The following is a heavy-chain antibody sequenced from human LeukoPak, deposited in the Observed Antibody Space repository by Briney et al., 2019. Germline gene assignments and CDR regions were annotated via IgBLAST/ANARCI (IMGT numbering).Heavy chain of an antibody. CDR1: GGSISSYY. CDR2: LSKSGNT. Sequence: PPETLSLTCTVSGGSISSYYWSWIRLPPGKGLEWIGYLSKSGNTNYSPSLRSRVTISVDTSKNQFSLNLNSVTAADTAVYYCARALSGTYGLFQHWGQGTLVTVSS. V-gene: IGHV4-59*01. D-gene: IGHD1-26*01. J-gene: IGHJ1*01. CDR3: ARALSGTYGLFQH.